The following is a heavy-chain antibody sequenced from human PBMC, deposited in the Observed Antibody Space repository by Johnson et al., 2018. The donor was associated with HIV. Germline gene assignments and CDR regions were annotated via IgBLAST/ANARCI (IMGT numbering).Heavy chain of an antibody. V-gene: IGHV3-30-3*01. Sequence: VQLVESGGGVVQPGRSLRLSCAASGFTFSSYAMHWVRQAPGKGLEWVAVISYDGSNKYYADSVKGRFTISRDNSKNTLYLQMSSLRAEDTAVYYCAKEGRGGAFDIWGQGTMVTVSS. D-gene: IGHD2-15*01. J-gene: IGHJ3*02. CDR1: GFTFSSYA. CDR3: AKEGRGGAFDI. CDR2: ISYDGSNK.